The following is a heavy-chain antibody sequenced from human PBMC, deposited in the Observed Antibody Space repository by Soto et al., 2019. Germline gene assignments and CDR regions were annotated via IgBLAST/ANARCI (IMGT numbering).Heavy chain of an antibody. J-gene: IGHJ4*02. Sequence: GGSLRLSCAASGFTFSSYGMHWVRQAPGKGLEWVAVISYDGSNKYYADSVKGRFTISRDNSKNTLYLQMNSLRAEDTAVYYCATKYSSGWYVFDYWGQGTLVTAPQ. CDR2: ISYDGSNK. CDR1: GFTFSSYG. V-gene: IGHV3-30*03. CDR3: ATKYSSGWYVFDY. D-gene: IGHD6-19*01.